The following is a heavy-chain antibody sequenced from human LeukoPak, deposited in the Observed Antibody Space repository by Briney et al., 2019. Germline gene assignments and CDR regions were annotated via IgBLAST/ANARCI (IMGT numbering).Heavy chain of an antibody. V-gene: IGHV3-23*01. J-gene: IGHJ4*02. CDR2: ISGSGGST. Sequence: GGSLRLSCAASGFTFSSYAMSWVRQAPGKGLEWVSAISGSGGSTYHADSVKGRFTISRDNSKNTLYLQMNSLRAEDTAVYYCAKGGVGGSASTFDYWGQGTLVTVSS. CDR3: AKGGVGGSASTFDY. D-gene: IGHD4-23*01. CDR1: GFTFSSYA.